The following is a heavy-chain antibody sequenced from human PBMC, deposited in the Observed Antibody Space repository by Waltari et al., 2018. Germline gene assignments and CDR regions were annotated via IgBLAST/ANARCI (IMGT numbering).Heavy chain of an antibody. CDR2: INPSYGWT. J-gene: IGHJ4*02. V-gene: IGHV1-46*01. CDR3: GRDDIHAEGSADFDY. D-gene: IGHD2-15*01. Sequence: QVQLVQSGAEVQKSGASVKLSCKTSGYTFTNYYIHWVRQAPGQGVEWMGRINPSYGWTKYAQRFQGRVTMTADTSTRIVYMELSSLRSEDTAVYYCGRDDIHAEGSADFDYWGQGTLVTVSS. CDR1: GYTFTNYY.